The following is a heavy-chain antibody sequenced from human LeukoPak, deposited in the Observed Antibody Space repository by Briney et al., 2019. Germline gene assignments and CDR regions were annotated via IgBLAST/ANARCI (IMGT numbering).Heavy chain of an antibody. CDR2: MNPNSGNT. J-gene: IGHJ4*02. V-gene: IGHV1-8*01. D-gene: IGHD4-17*01. CDR3: ARSIYGDYVRVIDY. CDR1: GYTFTSYD. Sequence: ASVKVSCKASGYTFTSYDINWVRQATGQGLEWMGWMNPNSGNTGYAQKFQGRVTMTRNTSISTAYMELSSLRSEDTAVYYCARSIYGDYVRVIDYWGQGTLVTVSS.